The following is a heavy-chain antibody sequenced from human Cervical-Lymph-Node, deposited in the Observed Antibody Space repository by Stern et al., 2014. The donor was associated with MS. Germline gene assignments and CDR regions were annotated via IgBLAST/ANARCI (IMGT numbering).Heavy chain of an antibody. CDR2: ISSSGSTI. CDR1: GFTFSDYY. Sequence: VQLVESGGGLVKPGGSLRVSCAASGFTFSDYYMSWVRQAPGQGLEWVSYISSSGSTISYAASVKGRFTISRDNAKNSLYLQMNSLRAEDTAVYYCARGLSGSFPPKPFDYWGQGTLVTVSS. J-gene: IGHJ4*02. CDR3: ARGLSGSFPPKPFDY. D-gene: IGHD1-26*01. V-gene: IGHV3-11*01.